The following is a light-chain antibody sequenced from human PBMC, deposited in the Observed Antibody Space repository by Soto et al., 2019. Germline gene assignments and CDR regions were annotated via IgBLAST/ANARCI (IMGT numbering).Light chain of an antibody. J-gene: IGKJ4*01. V-gene: IGKV3-20*01. CDR1: ESVGSSD. Sequence: EIVLAQSPGTLSLSPGERATLSCRASESVGSSDLAWYQKKPGQAPRLLIYGASSRATGIPDRFSGSGSGTDFTLTISRLEPEDFAVYYCQQYGRSPLTFGGGTKVDIK. CDR2: GAS. CDR3: QQYGRSPLT.